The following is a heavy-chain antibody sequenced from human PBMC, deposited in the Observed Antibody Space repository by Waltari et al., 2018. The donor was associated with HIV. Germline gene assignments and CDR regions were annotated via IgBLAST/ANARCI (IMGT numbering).Heavy chain of an antibody. CDR3: ARGDPDYGMDV. D-gene: IGHD2-21*02. Sequence: QLRLQESGSGLVKPSQTLSLTCVVSGGSISSGGYSWSWIRQPPGKGLEWIGNIYHSGISFYTPSLKIRVTISVDRSKNQLSLNLTSVTAADTGVYFCARGDPDYGMDVWGQGTTVTVS. CDR1: GGSISSGGYS. V-gene: IGHV4-30-2*01. J-gene: IGHJ6*02. CDR2: IYHSGIS.